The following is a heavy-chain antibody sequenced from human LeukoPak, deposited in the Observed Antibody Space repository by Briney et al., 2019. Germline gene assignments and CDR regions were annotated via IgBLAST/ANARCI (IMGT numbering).Heavy chain of an antibody. CDR2: LNPSGGST. CDR1: GYTFSNFY. CDR3: ARGSSSGAYYFDY. J-gene: IGHJ4*02. D-gene: IGHD3-22*01. V-gene: IGHV1-46*01. Sequence: GASVKLSCKASGYTFSNFYMNWVRLAPGQGLEWMGILNPSGGSTRYAQKFQGRVTMTRDTSTSTVYMELSSLRSEDTAVYYCARGSSSGAYYFDYWGQRAVVADSS.